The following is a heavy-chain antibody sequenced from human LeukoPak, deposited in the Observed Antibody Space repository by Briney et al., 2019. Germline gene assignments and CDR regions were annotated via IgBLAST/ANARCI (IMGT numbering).Heavy chain of an antibody. CDR3: ARDEGYCSSTSCSILG. D-gene: IGHD2-2*01. CDR1: DDSISNNRYF. CDR2: INYSGRT. Sequence: TSETLSLTCTISDDSISNNRYFWAWIRQPPGKGLEGIGSINYSGRTYYNPSLKSRLTMSVDTAKRQFSLKLISVTAADTAVYYCARDEGYCSSTSCSILGWGQGTLVTVSS. J-gene: IGHJ4*02. V-gene: IGHV4-39*07.